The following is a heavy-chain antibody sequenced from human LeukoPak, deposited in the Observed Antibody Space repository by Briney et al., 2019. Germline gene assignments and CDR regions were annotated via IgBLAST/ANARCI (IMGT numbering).Heavy chain of an antibody. J-gene: IGHJ4*02. CDR2: NYYSGST. CDR3: AAYGDHIGYFDY. CDR1: GGSISSYY. Sequence: KPPETLSLTCIISGGSISSYYWSWVRQPPGKGLEWIGYNYYSGSTNYNPSLNSRVIISVDTSKNQFSLKLNSVTAADTAVYYCAAYGDHIGYFDYWGQGTLVTVSS. V-gene: IGHV4-59*01. D-gene: IGHD4-17*01.